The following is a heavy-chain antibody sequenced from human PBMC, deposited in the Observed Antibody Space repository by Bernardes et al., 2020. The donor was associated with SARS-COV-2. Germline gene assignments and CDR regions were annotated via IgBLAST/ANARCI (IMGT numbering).Heavy chain of an antibody. D-gene: IGHD6-19*01. V-gene: IGHV1-24*01. CDR1: GYTLTALS. CDR3: ATGSPVAGTAGDWFDP. Sequence: ASVKVSCKVSGYTLTALSMHWVRQAPGQGLEWMGGFDPEDGETIYAQKFQGRVTMTEDTSTDTAYMELSSLRSEDTAVYYCATGSPVAGTAGDWFDPWGQGTLVTVSS. CDR2: FDPEDGET. J-gene: IGHJ5*02.